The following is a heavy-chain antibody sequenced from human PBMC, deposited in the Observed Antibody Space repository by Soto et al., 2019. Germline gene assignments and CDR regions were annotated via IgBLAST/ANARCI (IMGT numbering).Heavy chain of an antibody. CDR3: AKNYDFWSGYRYPAFDY. CDR2: ISGSGGST. V-gene: IGHV3-23*01. Sequence: GGSLRLSCAASGFTFSSYAMGWVRQAPGKGLEWVSAISGSGGSTYYADSVKGRFTISRDNSKNTLYLQMNSLRAEDTAVYYCAKNYDFWSGYRYPAFDYWGQGTMVTVSS. J-gene: IGHJ4*02. D-gene: IGHD3-3*01. CDR1: GFTFSSYA.